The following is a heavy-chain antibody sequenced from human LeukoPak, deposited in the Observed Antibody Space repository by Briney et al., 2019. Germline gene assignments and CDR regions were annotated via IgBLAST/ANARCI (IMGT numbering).Heavy chain of an antibody. J-gene: IGHJ5*02. CDR3: ARSYGLKNWFDP. CDR2: MYYSGTT. D-gene: IGHD2-8*01. CDR1: GGSISSASYY. V-gene: IGHV4-39*01. Sequence: SETLSLTCSVSGGSISSASYYWGWIRQPPGKGLEWIGSMYYSGTTYYNPSLKSRVTISVDTSKNQFSLKLTSVTAADTALYYCARSYGLKNWFDPWGQGTLV.